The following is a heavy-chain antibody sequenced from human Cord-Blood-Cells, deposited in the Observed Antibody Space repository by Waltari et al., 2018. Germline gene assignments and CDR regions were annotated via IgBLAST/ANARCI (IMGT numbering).Heavy chain of an antibody. V-gene: IGHV1-2*02. CDR3: ARDSITGTTYNWFDP. J-gene: IGHJ5*02. CDR2: IKPNSGGT. D-gene: IGHD1-7*01. Sequence: GQGLEWMGWIKPNSGGTNYAQKFQGRVTMTRDTSISTAYMELSRLRSDDTAVYYCARDSITGTTYNWFDPWGQGTLVTVSS.